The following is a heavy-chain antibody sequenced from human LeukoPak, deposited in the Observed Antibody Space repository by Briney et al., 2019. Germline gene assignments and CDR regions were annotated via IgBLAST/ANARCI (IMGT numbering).Heavy chain of an antibody. D-gene: IGHD5-18*01. CDR3: ASPQYSYGLD. CDR1: GGSISSSSYY. CDR2: IYYSVST. Sequence: PSETLSLTCTVSGGSISSSSYYWGWIRQPPGKGLEWIGSIYYSVSTYYNPSLKSRVTISVETSKNQFSLKLSSVTAADTAVYYCASPQYSYGLDWGQGTLVTVSS. V-gene: IGHV4-39*01. J-gene: IGHJ4*02.